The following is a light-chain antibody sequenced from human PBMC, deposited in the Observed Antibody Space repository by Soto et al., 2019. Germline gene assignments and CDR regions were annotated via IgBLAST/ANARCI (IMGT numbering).Light chain of an antibody. Sequence: EIVLTQSPGTLSLSPRERATLSCRASQSVSNTYLAWYQQKPGQAPRLLIYDASSRATGIPDRFSGSGSGTDFTLTISRLEPEDFAVYYCQQYGRSPGLFTFGPGTKVDIK. J-gene: IGKJ3*01. CDR3: QQYGRSPGLFT. V-gene: IGKV3-20*01. CDR2: DAS. CDR1: QSVSNTY.